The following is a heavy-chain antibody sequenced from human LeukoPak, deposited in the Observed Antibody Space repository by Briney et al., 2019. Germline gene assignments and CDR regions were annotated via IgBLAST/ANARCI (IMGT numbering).Heavy chain of an antibody. CDR3: ARNPKRYNYGSGSYLRWFDP. V-gene: IGHV1-8*01. CDR1: GYTFTSYD. Sequence: GASVKVSCKASGYTFTSYDINWVRQATGQGLEWVGWMNPNSGNTGYAQKFQGRVTMTRSTSISTAYMELSSLRSEDTAVHYCARNPKRYNYGSGSYLRWFDPWGQGTLVTVSS. D-gene: IGHD3-10*01. CDR2: MNPNSGNT. J-gene: IGHJ5*02.